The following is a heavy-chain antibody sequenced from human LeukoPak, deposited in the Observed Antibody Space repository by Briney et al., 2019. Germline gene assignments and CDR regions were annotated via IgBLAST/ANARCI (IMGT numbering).Heavy chain of an antibody. CDR1: GGSISSSSYY. CDR2: IYTSGST. J-gene: IGHJ4*02. CDR3: ARETGYSSSWYDY. D-gene: IGHD6-13*01. Sequence: SETLSLTCTVSGGSISSSSYYWSWIRQPAGKGLEWIGRIYTSGSTNYNPSLKSRVTMSVDTSKNQFFLKLSSVTAADTAVYYCARETGYSSSWYDYWGQGTLVTVSS. V-gene: IGHV4-61*02.